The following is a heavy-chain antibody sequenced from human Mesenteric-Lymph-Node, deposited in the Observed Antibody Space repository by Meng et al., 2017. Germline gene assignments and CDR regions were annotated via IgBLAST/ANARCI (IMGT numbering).Heavy chain of an antibody. Sequence: QVQLQESGPGLVKPSGTPSLTCAVSGGSMSSTNWWSWVRQPPGKGLEWIGYIYYTGSTYYNPSLKSRVTISMDTSKNQFSLRLSSVTAADTAVYYCARNYYFDYWGQGTLVTVSS. CDR1: GGSMSSTNW. V-gene: IGHV4-4*02. J-gene: IGHJ4*02. CDR2: IYYTGST. CDR3: ARNYYFDY.